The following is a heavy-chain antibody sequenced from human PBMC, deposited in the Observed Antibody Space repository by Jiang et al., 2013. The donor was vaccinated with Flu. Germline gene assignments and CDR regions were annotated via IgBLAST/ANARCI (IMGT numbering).Heavy chain of an antibody. CDR2: INHSGST. Sequence: LLKPSETLSLTCAVYGGSFSGYYWSWIRQPPGKGLEWIGEINHSGSTNYNPSLKSRVTISVDTSKNQFSLKLSSVTAADTAVYYCARQGRGYSYGQAKLSYFDYWGQGTLVTVSS. D-gene: IGHD5-18*01. CDR3: ARQGRGYSYGQAKLSYFDY. V-gene: IGHV4-34*01. CDR1: GGSFSGYY. J-gene: IGHJ4*02.